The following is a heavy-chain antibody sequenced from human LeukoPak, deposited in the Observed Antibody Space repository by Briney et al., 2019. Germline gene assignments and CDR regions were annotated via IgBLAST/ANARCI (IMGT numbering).Heavy chain of an antibody. V-gene: IGHV3-48*01. J-gene: IGHJ6*03. CDR2: ISGSGGST. CDR1: GFTFSSYS. CDR3: ASCSTSCYPWYYYYMDV. Sequence: GGSLRLSCAASGFTFSSYSMNWVRQAPGKGLEWVSAISGSGGSTYYADSVKGRFTISRDNAKNSLYLQMNSLRAEDTAVYYCASCSTSCYPWYYYYMDVWGKGTTVTVSS. D-gene: IGHD2-2*01.